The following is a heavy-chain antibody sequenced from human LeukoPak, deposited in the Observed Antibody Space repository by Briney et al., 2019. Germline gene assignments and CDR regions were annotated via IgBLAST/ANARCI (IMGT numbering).Heavy chain of an antibody. J-gene: IGHJ4*02. Sequence: GGSLRLSCAASGFTFSSYWMSWVRQAPGKGLEWVANIKQDGSEKYYVDSVKGRFTISRDNAKNSLYLEMNSLRAEDTAVYYCARDRRSGAVAGTLYDYWGQGTLVTVSS. CDR1: GFTFSSYW. V-gene: IGHV3-7*01. CDR2: IKQDGSEK. CDR3: ARDRRSGAVAGTLYDY. D-gene: IGHD6-19*01.